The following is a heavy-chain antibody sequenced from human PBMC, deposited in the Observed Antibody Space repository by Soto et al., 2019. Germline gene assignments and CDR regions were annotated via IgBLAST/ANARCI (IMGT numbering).Heavy chain of an antibody. D-gene: IGHD5-18*01. Sequence: PGGSLRLSCAASGFSVSSKYMSWVRQAPGKGLEWVSVLYSGGTTYYADSVKGRFTVSRDNSKNTVYLQMNSLRAEDTAVYYCAKDKVIVDTAMVYYFDYWGQGTLVTVSS. CDR2: LYSGGTT. V-gene: IGHV3-53*01. CDR1: GFSVSSKY. J-gene: IGHJ4*02. CDR3: AKDKVIVDTAMVYYFDY.